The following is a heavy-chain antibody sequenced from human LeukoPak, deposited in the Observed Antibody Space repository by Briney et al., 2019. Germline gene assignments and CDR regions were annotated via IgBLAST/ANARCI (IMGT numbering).Heavy chain of an antibody. CDR1: GVSISSNLW. CDR2: IHHSGSI. D-gene: IGHD3-22*01. CDR3: ATYYDSSGYYFAYHYYMDV. J-gene: IGHJ6*03. Sequence: SETLSLTCAVSGVSISSNLWWTWVRQPPGKGLKWIAEIHHSGSINYNPSLKSRVTISVDKAKNQFSLKLSSVTAADTAVHYCATYYDSSGYYFAYHYYMDVWGKGTTVTISS. V-gene: IGHV4-4*02.